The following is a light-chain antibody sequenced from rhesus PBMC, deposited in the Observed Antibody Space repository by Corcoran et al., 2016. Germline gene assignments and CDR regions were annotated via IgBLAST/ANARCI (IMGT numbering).Light chain of an antibody. CDR3: HHNYDTPYS. CDR2: KAY. J-gene: IGKJ2*01. Sequence: DIQLTQSPSSLSASVGDRVPITCRASENLYNYLNWFQQRTGKAPKLRIYKAYNLQSGVPSRFSGTGSGTGYSFTISSLQSEDVATYYCHHNYDTPYSFGQGTKVEIK. CDR1: ENLYNY. V-gene: IGKV1-74*01.